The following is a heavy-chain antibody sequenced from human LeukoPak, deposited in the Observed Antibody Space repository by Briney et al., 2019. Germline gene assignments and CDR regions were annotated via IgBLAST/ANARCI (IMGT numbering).Heavy chain of an antibody. D-gene: IGHD3-9*01. CDR2: IFHSGRT. CDR3: ARRGVRYFDWSHFDY. CDR1: GGSISSSTW. J-gene: IGHJ4*02. Sequence: PSGTLSLTCAVSGGSISSSTWWSWVRQPPGKGLEWIGEIFHSGRTNYNPSVKSRVTISVDKSNNQFSLKLSSVTAADTAVYYCARRGVRYFDWSHFDYWGQGTLVTVSS. V-gene: IGHV4-4*02.